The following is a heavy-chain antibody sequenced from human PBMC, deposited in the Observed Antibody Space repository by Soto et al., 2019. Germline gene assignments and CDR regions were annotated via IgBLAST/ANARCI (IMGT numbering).Heavy chain of an antibody. J-gene: IGHJ4*02. Sequence: GGSLRLSCAASGFTVSSNYVSWVRQAPGKGLEWVSVIYSGGSTYYADSVKGRFTISRDNSKNTLYLQMNSLRAEDTAVYYCARGRRYCSGGSCYVGPHYIDYWGQGTLVTVSS. CDR2: IYSGGST. CDR3: ARGRRYCSGGSCYVGPHYIDY. D-gene: IGHD2-15*01. V-gene: IGHV3-53*01. CDR1: GFTVSSNY.